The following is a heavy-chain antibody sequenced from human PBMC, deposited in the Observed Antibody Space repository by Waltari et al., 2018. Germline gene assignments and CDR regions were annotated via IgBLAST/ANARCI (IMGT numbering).Heavy chain of an antibody. V-gene: IGHV5-51*01. CDR2: IYPGASET. Sequence: EVQLVQSGAEVKKPGESLKISCKGSGYTFSNYWIGWVRQMPGKGLEWRGIIYPGASETRHSPSFQGQVTISADKSFNTAYLQWSSLKASDTAMYYCARHVGGYCSGGNCYADFWGQGTLVTVSS. J-gene: IGHJ4*02. CDR3: ARHVGGYCSGGNCYADF. CDR1: GYTFSNYW. D-gene: IGHD2-15*01.